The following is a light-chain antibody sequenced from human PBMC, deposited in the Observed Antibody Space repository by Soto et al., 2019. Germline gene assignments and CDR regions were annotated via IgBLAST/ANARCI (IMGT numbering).Light chain of an antibody. Sequence: QSVLTQPPSASGFPGQSVTISCTGTSSDIGGYNFVSWYQQHPGKAPKLMIYDVSQRPSGVPDRFSGSKSGNTASLTVSGLQAEDEADYYCSSYAGTYIVFGTGTKLTVL. J-gene: IGLJ1*01. V-gene: IGLV2-8*01. CDR3: SSYAGTYIV. CDR1: SSDIGGYNF. CDR2: DVS.